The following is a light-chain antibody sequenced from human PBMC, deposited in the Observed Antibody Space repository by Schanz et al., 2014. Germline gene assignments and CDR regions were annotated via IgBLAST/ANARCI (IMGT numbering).Light chain of an antibody. V-gene: IGLV2-14*01. CDR1: RSSFGCYTS. CDR2: DVS. CDR3: SSYTSSSTLV. Sequence: AALTQPASVSGSPGQSITISFPFPRSSFGCYTSFSLYQQHPCKAPKLMIYDVSNRPSGVSNRFSGSKSGNTASLTISGLQAEDEADYYCSSYTSSSTLVFGTGTKLTVL. J-gene: IGLJ1*01.